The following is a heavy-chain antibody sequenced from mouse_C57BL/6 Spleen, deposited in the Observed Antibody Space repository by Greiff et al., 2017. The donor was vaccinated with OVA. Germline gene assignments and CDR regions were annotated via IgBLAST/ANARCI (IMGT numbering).Heavy chain of an antibody. J-gene: IGHJ2*01. CDR1: GYTFTSYW. CDR2: IYPSDSET. D-gene: IGHD2-5*01. CDR3: ASTIVTTRDY. Sequence: QVQLQQPGAELVRPGSSVKLSCKASGYTFTSYWMDWVKRRPGQGLEWIGNIYPSDSETHYNQKFKDKATLTVDKSSSTAYMQLSSLTSEDSAVYYCASTIVTTRDYWGQGTTLTVSS. V-gene: IGHV1-61*01.